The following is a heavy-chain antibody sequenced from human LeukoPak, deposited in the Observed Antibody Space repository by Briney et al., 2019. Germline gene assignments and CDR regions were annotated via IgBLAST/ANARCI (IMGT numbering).Heavy chain of an antibody. CDR3: AKDRGSGWYSDY. CDR2: IRGSGGST. D-gene: IGHD6-19*01. Sequence: GGSLRLSCAASGFTFSSYAMSWVRQAPGKGLEWVSAIRGSGGSTYYADSVKGRFTISRDNSKNTLYLQMNSLRAEDTAVYYCAKDRGSGWYSDYWGQGTLVTVSS. J-gene: IGHJ4*02. CDR1: GFTFSSYA. V-gene: IGHV3-23*01.